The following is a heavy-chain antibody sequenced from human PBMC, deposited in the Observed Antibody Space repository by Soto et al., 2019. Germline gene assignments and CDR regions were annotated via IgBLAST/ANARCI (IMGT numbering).Heavy chain of an antibody. D-gene: IGHD3-3*01. CDR2: ISSDGSNK. Sequence: QVQLVESGGGVVQPGRSLRLSCAASGFTFSSYGMHWVRQAPGKGLEWVAVISSDGSNKYYADSLKGRYTISRDNSKNKLYLQMNSLRDDDTAVCYCAKDLHYDFWSGYSQYYFDYWGQVTLDTVAS. V-gene: IGHV3-30*18. J-gene: IGHJ4*02. CDR3: AKDLHYDFWSGYSQYYFDY. CDR1: GFTFSSYG.